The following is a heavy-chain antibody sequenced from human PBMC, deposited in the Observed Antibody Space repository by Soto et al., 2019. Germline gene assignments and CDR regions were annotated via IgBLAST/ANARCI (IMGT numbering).Heavy chain of an antibody. CDR1: GGTFSSYA. CDR2: IIPIFGTA. J-gene: IGHJ5*02. V-gene: IGHV1-69*05. CDR3: ARDLDSSSWYRMKENYNWFDP. D-gene: IGHD6-13*01. Sequence: ASVKVSCKASGGTFSSYAISWVRQAPGQGLEWMGGIIPIFGTANYAQKFQGRVTMTRDTSITTAYMELSRLRYDDTAVYYCARDLDSSSWYRMKENYNWFDPWGQGTLVTVSS.